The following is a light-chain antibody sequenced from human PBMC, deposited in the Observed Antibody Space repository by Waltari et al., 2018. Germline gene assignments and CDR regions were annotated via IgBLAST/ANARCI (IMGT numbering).Light chain of an antibody. CDR3: QQYGSSLT. CDR2: WAA. J-gene: IGKJ4*01. CDR1: QSLLYSSNNKHS. Sequence: DIVMTQSPDSLAVSLGERVTINCKSSQSLLYSSNNKHSLTWYQQKPGQPPKLLLYWAATRGSGVPDRFSGSGSGTDFTLTISRLEPEDFAVYYCQQYGSSLTFGGGTKVEIK. V-gene: IGKV4-1*01.